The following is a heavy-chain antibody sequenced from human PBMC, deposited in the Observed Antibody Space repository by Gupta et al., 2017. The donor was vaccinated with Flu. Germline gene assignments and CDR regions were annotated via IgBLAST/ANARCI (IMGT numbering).Heavy chain of an antibody. CDR1: GFTFSNAW. CDR3: TTDRAGGDWGRYFDY. Sequence: EVQLVESGGGLVKPGGSLRLSCAASGFTFSNAWMSWVRQAPGKGLEWVGRIKSKTDGGTTDYEEPVKGRFTISRDDSKNTLYRQMNRLKTEETAVYYCTTDRAGGDWGRYFDYGGQGTLVTVSS. V-gene: IGHV3-15*01. D-gene: IGHD2-21*02. CDR2: IKSKTDGGTT. J-gene: IGHJ4*02.